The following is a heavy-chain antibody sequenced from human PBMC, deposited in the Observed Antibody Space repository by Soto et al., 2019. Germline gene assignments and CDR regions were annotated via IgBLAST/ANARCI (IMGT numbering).Heavy chain of an antibody. Sequence: QVQLVQAGAEVKTPGSSLKVSCKASGSRFSNYVISWLRQAPGHGLEWLGRISPILNSTTYAQRFQGRVTMNADKSTSTASLELSSLRSDDKAVYYCAREGRGKKAGYNGLVSLGYWGQGTLVTVSS. CDR3: AREGRGKKAGYNGLVSLGY. V-gene: IGHV1-69*06. CDR1: GSRFSNYV. J-gene: IGHJ4*02. D-gene: IGHD2-2*02. CDR2: ISPILNST.